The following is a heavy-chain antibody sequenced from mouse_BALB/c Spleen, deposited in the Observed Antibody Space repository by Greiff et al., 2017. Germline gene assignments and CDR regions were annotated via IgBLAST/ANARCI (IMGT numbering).Heavy chain of an antibody. CDR3: NYYGSSYAMDY. CDR1: GFNIKDYY. D-gene: IGHD1-1*01. J-gene: IGHJ4*01. CDR2: IDPENGDT. V-gene: IGHV14-4*02. Sequence: EVKVVESGAELVRSGASVKLSCTASGFNIKDYYMHWVKQRPEQGLEWIGWIDPENGDTEYAPKFQGKATMTADTSSNTAYLQLSSLTSEDTAVYYCNYYGSSYAMDYWGQGTSVTVSS.